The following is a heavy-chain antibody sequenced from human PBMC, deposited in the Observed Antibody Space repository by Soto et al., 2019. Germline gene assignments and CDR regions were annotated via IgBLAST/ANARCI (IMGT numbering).Heavy chain of an antibody. CDR3: AKVLGYCTSSSCSREAYYYYGMDV. CDR2: ISYDGGNK. D-gene: IGHD2-2*01. J-gene: IGHJ6*02. V-gene: IGHV3-30*18. CDR1: GFTFTSYG. Sequence: GGSLRLSCAASGFTFTSYGIHWVRQAPGKGLEWVSVISYDGGNKYYADSVKGRFSISRDNPKNILYLQMNNLKVEDTAVYYCAKVLGYCTSSSCSREAYYYYGMDVWGRGTTVTVSS.